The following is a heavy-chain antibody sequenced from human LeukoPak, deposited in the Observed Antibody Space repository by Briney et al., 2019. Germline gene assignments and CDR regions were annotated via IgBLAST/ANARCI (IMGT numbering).Heavy chain of an antibody. Sequence: PSETLSLTCTVSGGSMNSFSYYWGWIRQPPGKGLEWIGNIYYSGSTYYNPSLKSRVTISVDTSKSQLSLKLRSVTAADTAVYYCARPGLAAAGNFDYWGQGTLVTVSS. CDR1: GGSMNSFSYY. J-gene: IGHJ4*02. CDR3: ARPGLAAAGNFDY. D-gene: IGHD6-13*01. V-gene: IGHV4-39*01. CDR2: IYYSGST.